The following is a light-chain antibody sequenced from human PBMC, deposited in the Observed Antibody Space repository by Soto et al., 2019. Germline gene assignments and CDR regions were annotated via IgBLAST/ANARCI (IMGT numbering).Light chain of an antibody. J-gene: IGKJ1*01. CDR3: QQYGGSPRT. CDR1: QSVDSDY. Sequence: EIVLTQSPGTLSLSPGERATLSCRARQSVDSDYLAWYQQKPGQAPRLLIYGSSSRATGIPDRFSGSGSGTDFTLTISGLEPEDFAVYHCQQYGGSPRTFGQGTKVERK. CDR2: GSS. V-gene: IGKV3-20*01.